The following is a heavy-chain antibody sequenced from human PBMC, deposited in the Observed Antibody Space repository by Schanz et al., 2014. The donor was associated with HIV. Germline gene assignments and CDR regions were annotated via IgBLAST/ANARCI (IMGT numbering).Heavy chain of an antibody. CDR3: AKVFGAYYDYVWGSYDY. Sequence: LQLVESGGGVVQPGGSLRLSCAASGFTVSSNYMSWVRQAPGRGLEWVSAIPRGGGSTYYADSVKGRFTISRDNSMNTLYLRMNSLRAEDTALYYCAKVFGAYYDYVWGSYDYWGQGSLVTVSS. V-gene: IGHV3-53*01. CDR2: IPRGGGST. CDR1: GFTVSSNY. D-gene: IGHD3-16*01. J-gene: IGHJ4*02.